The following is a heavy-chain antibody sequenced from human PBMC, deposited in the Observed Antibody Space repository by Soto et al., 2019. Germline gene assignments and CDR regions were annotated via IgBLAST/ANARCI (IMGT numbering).Heavy chain of an antibody. CDR2: INPNSGGT. CDR3: ARKGGSRRANWFDP. CDR1: GDTFSDHY. J-gene: IGHJ5*02. D-gene: IGHD6-13*01. V-gene: IGHV1-2*02. Sequence: QVQLVQSGAEVKKPGASVKVSCKASGDTFSDHYMHWVRQAPGQGLEWMGWINPNSGGTNYAQKFQGRVTMTRDTSISTAYMELTRLRSEDTAVYYCARKGGSRRANWFDPWGQGTLVTVSS.